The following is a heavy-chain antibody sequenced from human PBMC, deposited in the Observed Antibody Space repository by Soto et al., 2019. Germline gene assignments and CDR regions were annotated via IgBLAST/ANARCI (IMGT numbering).Heavy chain of an antibody. D-gene: IGHD5-12*01. Sequence: SETLSLTCTVSSGSISSGGYYWSWIRQHPGKGLEWIGYIYYSGITYYNPSLKSRVTISVDTSKNQFSLKLSSVTAADTAVYYCARHPRSERGYSGYDGHYCSTGSCYPFDYWGLGILVTVSS. CDR2: IYYSGIT. CDR3: ARHPRSERGYSGYDGHYCSTGSCYPFDY. CDR1: SGSISSGGYY. V-gene: IGHV4-31*03. J-gene: IGHJ4*02.